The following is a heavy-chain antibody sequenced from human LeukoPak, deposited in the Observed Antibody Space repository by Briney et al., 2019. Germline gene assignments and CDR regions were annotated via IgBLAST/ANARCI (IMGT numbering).Heavy chain of an antibody. CDR1: GGSISSSSYY. CDR2: IYYSGTT. D-gene: IGHD6-19*01. CDR3: ARRRGNTSGFQGYYFDY. Sequence: KASETLSLTCTVSGGSISSSSYYWSWIRQLPGKGLEWIGYIYYSGTTYYNPSLKSRLTISVDTSKDQFSLKLSSVTAADTAVYYCARRRGNTSGFQGYYFDYWGQGTLVTVSS. J-gene: IGHJ4*02. V-gene: IGHV4-31*03.